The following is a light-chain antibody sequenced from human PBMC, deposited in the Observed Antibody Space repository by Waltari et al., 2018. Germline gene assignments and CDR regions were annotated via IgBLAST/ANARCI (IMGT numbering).Light chain of an antibody. V-gene: IGKV4-1*01. CDR2: WAS. Sequence: DIVMTQSPDSLAVSLGERATLNCKSSQSVLYSSNSKNYLAWYQHKPGQPPKLLIYWASTRHSGVPDRFSGSGSGTEFTLTISSLQAEDVAFYYCQQYYTTPWTFGQGTKVEIK. CDR3: QQYYTTPWT. J-gene: IGKJ1*01. CDR1: QSVLYSSNSKNY.